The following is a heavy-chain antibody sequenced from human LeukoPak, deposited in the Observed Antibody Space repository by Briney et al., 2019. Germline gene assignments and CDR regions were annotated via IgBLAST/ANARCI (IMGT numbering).Heavy chain of an antibody. D-gene: IGHD6-19*01. J-gene: IGHJ2*01. V-gene: IGHV4-59*01. CDR1: GSISNYR. CDR2: IYYSGST. CDR3: ARGVSSGSDL. Sequence: PSETLSLTCTVSGSISNYRWSWIRQPPGKGLEWIGYIYYSGSTNYNPSLKSRVTISVDTSKNQFSLKLTSVTAADTAVYYCARGVSSGSDLWGRGTLVTVSS.